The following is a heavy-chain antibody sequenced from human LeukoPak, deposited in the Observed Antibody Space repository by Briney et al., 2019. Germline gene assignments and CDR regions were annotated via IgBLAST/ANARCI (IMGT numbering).Heavy chain of an antibody. D-gene: IGHD2-8*01. CDR3: AKGGSTKFYYGDV. Sequence: SETLSLTCTVSGGSIGDYYWSWIREPPGKGLEWIGDIYDSGSTRYNTSLESRVTISVDTSKNQFSLKLSSVTAADTAVYYCAKGGSTKFYYGDVWGQGTTVTVSS. V-gene: IGHV4-59*01. CDR1: GGSIGDYY. J-gene: IGHJ6*02. CDR2: IYDSGST.